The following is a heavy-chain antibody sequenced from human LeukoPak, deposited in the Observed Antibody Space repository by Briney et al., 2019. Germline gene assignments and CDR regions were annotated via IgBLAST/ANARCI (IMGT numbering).Heavy chain of an antibody. J-gene: IGHJ4*02. Sequence: PGGSLRLSCAASGFTFSNYAMHWVRQAPGKGLERVAVISYDGSNKYYSDSVKGRFTISRDNSKNTLYLQMNSLRAEDTAVYYCARDDCSGGTCLGGYWGQGTLVTVSS. CDR2: ISYDGSNK. D-gene: IGHD2-15*01. CDR3: ARDDCSGGTCLGGY. V-gene: IGHV3-30-3*01. CDR1: GFTFSNYA.